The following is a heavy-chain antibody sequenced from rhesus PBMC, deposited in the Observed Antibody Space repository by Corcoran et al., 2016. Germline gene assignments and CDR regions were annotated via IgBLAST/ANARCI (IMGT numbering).Heavy chain of an antibody. V-gene: IGHV4-169*01. J-gene: IGHJ2*01. CDR3: ARQKKAYWYFDL. CDR2: IYGSGIST. CDR1: GGSISINY. Sequence: QLQLQESGPGLVKPSETLSVTCAVSGGSISINYWSWIRPPPGKGLEWIGRIYGSGISTNYNPSLKSRVTLSVDTSKNQLSLKLSSVTAADTAVYYCARQKKAYWYFDLWGPGTPITISS.